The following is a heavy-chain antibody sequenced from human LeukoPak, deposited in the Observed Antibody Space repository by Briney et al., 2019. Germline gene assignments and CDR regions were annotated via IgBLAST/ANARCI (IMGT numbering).Heavy chain of an antibody. V-gene: IGHV1-69*04. CDR2: IIPILGIA. J-gene: IGHJ4*02. CDR1: GGTFSSYA. CDR3: ARSTQNQIDY. D-gene: IGHD1-14*01. Sequence: ASVKVSCKASGGTFSSYAISWVRQAPGQGLEWMGRIIPILGIANYAQKFQGRVTITADKSTSTAYMELRSLRSDDTAVYYCARSTQNQIDYWGQGTLVTVSS.